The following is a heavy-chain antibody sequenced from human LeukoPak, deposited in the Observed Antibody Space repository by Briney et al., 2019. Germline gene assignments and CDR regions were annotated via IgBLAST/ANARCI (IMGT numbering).Heavy chain of an antibody. Sequence: PGRSLRLSCAASGFTFNTYGMHWVRQAPGKGLEWVAVISYDGSDKYYADSVKGRFTISRDNSKNTLYLQMNSLRAEDTAAYYCAKDAVATPQIDYWGQGALVTVSS. CDR1: GFTFNTYG. CDR2: ISYDGSDK. CDR3: AKDAVATPQIDY. V-gene: IGHV3-30*18. D-gene: IGHD2-15*01. J-gene: IGHJ4*02.